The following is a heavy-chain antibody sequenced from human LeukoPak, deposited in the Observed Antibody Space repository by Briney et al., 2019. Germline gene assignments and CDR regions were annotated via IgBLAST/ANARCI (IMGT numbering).Heavy chain of an antibody. CDR1: GFTVRSNY. D-gene: IGHD1-26*01. CDR3: ARDEWELLRAY. Sequence: PGGSLRLSCAASGFTVRSNYMSWVRQAPGKGLEWVSIIYSGGSTYYADSVKGRFTLSRDNSKNTLYLQMNSLRVEDTGVYYCARDEWELLRAYWGQGTLLTVSS. V-gene: IGHV3-66*02. CDR2: IYSGGST. J-gene: IGHJ4*02.